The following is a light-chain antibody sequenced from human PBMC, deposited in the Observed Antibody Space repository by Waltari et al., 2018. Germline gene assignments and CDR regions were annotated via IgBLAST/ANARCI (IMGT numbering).Light chain of an antibody. CDR1: QSVSSN. Sequence: EIVMTQSPATLSVSPGERATLSCRASQSVSSNFAWYQQKPGQAPRLLIYGASTLQSGVPSRFSGSGSGTDFTLTISSLQPEDVATYYCQKYNSAPRTFGQGTKVEIK. V-gene: IGKV3-15*01. CDR3: QKYNSAPRT. CDR2: GAS. J-gene: IGKJ1*01.